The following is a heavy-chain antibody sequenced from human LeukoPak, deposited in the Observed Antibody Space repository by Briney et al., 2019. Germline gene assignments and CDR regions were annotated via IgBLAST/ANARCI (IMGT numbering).Heavy chain of an antibody. D-gene: IGHD2-8*01. CDR3: ARASLMTRAFDI. V-gene: IGHV3-74*01. CDR2: INSDGSST. CDR1: GFTFSSYW. Sequence: GGSQRLSCAVSGFTFSSYWMHWVRQAPGKGLVWVSRINSDGSSTSYADSVKGRFTISRDNAKNTLYLQMNSLRAEDTAVYYCARASLMTRAFDIWGQGTMVTVSS. J-gene: IGHJ3*02.